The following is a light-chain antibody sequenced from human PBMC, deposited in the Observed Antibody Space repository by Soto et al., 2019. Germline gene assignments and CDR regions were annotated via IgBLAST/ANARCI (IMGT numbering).Light chain of an antibody. CDR3: QQYVISVT. J-gene: IGKJ5*01. CDR1: QSISGNY. Sequence: EIVLTQSPGTLSLSPGERATLSCRASQSISGNYLAWYQQKPGQAPRLLIYGASNRATGIPESFSGSGSGTDFTLTISRLEPQDSAMYYCQQYVISVTFGQGTRLEIK. V-gene: IGKV3-20*01. CDR2: GAS.